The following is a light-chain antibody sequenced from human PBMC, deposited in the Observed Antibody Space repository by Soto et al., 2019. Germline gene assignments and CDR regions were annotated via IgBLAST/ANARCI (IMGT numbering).Light chain of an antibody. CDR1: SSDVGNYKY. CDR3: FSYTNSGTYV. Sequence: QSVLTQPASVSGSPGQSITISCTGTSSDVGNYKYVSWYQQHPGKAPQLMIYEVSNRPSGVSNRFSGSKSGNTASLTISGLQAEDETDYYCFSYTNSGTYVFGTGTKVTVL. V-gene: IGLV2-14*01. J-gene: IGLJ1*01. CDR2: EVS.